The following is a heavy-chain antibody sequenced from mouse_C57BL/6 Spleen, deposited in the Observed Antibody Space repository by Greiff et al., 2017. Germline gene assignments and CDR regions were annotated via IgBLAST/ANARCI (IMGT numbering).Heavy chain of an antibody. J-gene: IGHJ4*01. Sequence: EVKLMESGGGLVKPGGSLKLSCAASGFTFSSYAMSWVRQTPEKRLEWVATISDGGSYTYYPDNVKGRFTISRDNATNSLYLKLSNLKSEDTAMYYCARDQGCGRGYAMGYWGQGTSVTVSS. V-gene: IGHV5-4*01. CDR1: GFTFSSYA. CDR2: ISDGGSYT. CDR3: ARDQGCGRGYAMGY.